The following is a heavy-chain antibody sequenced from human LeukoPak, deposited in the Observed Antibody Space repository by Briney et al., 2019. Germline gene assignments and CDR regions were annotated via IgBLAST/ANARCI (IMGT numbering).Heavy chain of an antibody. Sequence: SETLSVTCTVSGGSISSYYWSWIRQPPGKGLEWIGYIYYSGSTNYNPSLKSRVTISVDTSKNQFSLKLSSVTAADTAVYYCARGGQQLAKWGQGTLVTVSS. CDR2: IYYSGST. V-gene: IGHV4-59*01. D-gene: IGHD6-13*01. CDR1: GGSISSYY. J-gene: IGHJ4*02. CDR3: ARGGQQLAK.